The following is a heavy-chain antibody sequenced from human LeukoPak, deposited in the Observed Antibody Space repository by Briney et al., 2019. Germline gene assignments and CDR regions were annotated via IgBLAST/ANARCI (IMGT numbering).Heavy chain of an antibody. CDR1: GYTFTSYG. CDR3: ARSDKSGYYFGNSDY. J-gene: IGHJ4*02. D-gene: IGHD3-3*01. V-gene: IGHV1-18*01. CDR2: ISAYNGNT. Sequence: GASVKVSCKASGYTFTSYGISWVRQAPGQGLEWMGWISAYNGNTNYAQKLQGRVTMTTDTSTSTAYMELRSLRSDDTAVYYCARSDKSGYYFGNSDYWGQGTLVTVSS.